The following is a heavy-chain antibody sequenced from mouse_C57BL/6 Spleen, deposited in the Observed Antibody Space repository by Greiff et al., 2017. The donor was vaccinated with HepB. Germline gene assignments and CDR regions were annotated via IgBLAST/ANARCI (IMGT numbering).Heavy chain of an antibody. CDR1: GYTFTSYW. V-gene: IGHV1-72*01. Sequence: QVQLKQPGAELVKPGASVKLSCKASGYTFTSYWMHWVKQRPGRGLEWIGRIDPNSGGTKYNEKFKSKATLTVDKPSSTAYMQLSSLTSEDSAVYYCARLAPPYAMDYWGQGTSVTVSS. J-gene: IGHJ4*01. CDR2: IDPNSGGT. CDR3: ARLAPPYAMDY.